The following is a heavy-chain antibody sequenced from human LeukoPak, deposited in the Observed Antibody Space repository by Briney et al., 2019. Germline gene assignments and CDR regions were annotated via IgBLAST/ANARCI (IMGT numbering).Heavy chain of an antibody. CDR1: GDSISGYY. CDR2: VFSSGTT. CDR3: ARSGRGAAGTRYISDF. J-gene: IGHJ4*02. Sequence: PSETLSLTCTVSGDSISGYYWSWIRQPPGKGLEWIGYVFSSGTTNYNPSLKGRVTLLVDTSKNQFSLELSSVTAADTAVYYCARSGRGAAGTRYISDFWGQGTLVTVSS. D-gene: IGHD6-13*01. V-gene: IGHV4-59*01.